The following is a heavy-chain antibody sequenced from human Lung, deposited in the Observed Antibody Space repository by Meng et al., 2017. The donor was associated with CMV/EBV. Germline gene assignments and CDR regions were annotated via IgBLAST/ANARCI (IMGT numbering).Heavy chain of an antibody. J-gene: IGHJ3*02. CDR2: MRHDGSNH. D-gene: IGHD1-26*01. Sequence: GESLKISCAASGFTFSRYDMHWVRQAPGKGLEWVAFMRHDGSNHYYADSVKGRFTISRDNSKNTLYLKMNSLRAEDTAVYYCAKFLSWEPDDAFDIWGQGTMVTVPS. CDR3: AKFLSWEPDDAFDI. V-gene: IGHV3-30*02. CDR1: GFTFSRYD.